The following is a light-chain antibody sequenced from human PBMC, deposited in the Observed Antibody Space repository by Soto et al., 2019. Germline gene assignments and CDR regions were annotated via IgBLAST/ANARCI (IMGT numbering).Light chain of an antibody. CDR3: LSYDTSLRGV. Sequence: QSVLTQPPSVSGAPGQTVTISCTGTSSNIGAGFDVHWYQQLPGAAPKLLIYANTDRPSGVPARFSGSKSVTSASLAITGLQPGDEADYFCLSYDTSLRGVFGGGTKLTVL. V-gene: IGLV1-40*01. CDR1: SSNIGAGFD. J-gene: IGLJ2*01. CDR2: ANT.